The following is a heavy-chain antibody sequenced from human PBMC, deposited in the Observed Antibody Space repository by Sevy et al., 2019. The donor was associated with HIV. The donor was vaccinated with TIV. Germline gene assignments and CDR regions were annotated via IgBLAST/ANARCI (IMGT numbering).Heavy chain of an antibody. CDR3: ARDIGGLGSF. CDR1: GFTFSSYW. J-gene: IGHJ6*02. Sequence: GGSLRLSCGASGFTFSSYWMHWVRQAPGKGLVWVSRSNEDGSTTNYADSVKGRFTISRDNAKNTLYLQMHSLRAEDTAVYYCARDIGGLGSFWGQGTTVTVSS. V-gene: IGHV3-74*01. D-gene: IGHD3-16*01. CDR2: SNEDGSTT.